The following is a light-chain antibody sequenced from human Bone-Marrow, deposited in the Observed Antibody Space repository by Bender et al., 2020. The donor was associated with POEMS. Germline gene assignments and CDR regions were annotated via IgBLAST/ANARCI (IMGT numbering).Light chain of an antibody. CDR1: SSDVGGYNY. J-gene: IGLJ2*01. CDR2: DVH. CDR3: SSYTRGKTLV. Sequence: QSALTQPPSASGSPGQSVTISCTGTSSDVGGYNYVSWYQQHQGTAPKLIIFDVHNRPSGVSDRFSASESANTASLTISGLEAEDGADYYCSSYTRGKTLVFGGGTKLTVL. V-gene: IGLV2-14*03.